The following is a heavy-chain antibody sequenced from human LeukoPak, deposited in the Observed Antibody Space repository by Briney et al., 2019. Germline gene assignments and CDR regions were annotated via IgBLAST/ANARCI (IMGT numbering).Heavy chain of an antibody. Sequence: GGSLRLSCAVSGFTFSDSHMTWVRQAPGKGLEWVSYISNSGSSISYADSVKGRFTTSRDNAKNSLYLQMNSLGAEDTALYYCAKAGTAMVTRNYFDYWGQGTLVTVSS. J-gene: IGHJ4*02. V-gene: IGHV3-11*01. CDR2: ISNSGSSI. D-gene: IGHD5-18*01. CDR1: GFTFSDSH. CDR3: AKAGTAMVTRNYFDY.